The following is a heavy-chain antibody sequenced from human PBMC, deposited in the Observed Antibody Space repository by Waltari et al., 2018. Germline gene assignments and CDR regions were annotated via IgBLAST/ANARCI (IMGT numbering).Heavy chain of an antibody. CDR3: ARDGGRRGFFWELLSGDY. Sequence: QVQLVQSGAEVKKPGASVKVSCKASGYTFTSSGISWVRQAPGQGLEWMGWISAYNGNTNYAQKLQGRVTMTTDTSTSTAYMELRSLRSDDTAVYYCARDGGRRGFFWELLSGDYWGQGTLVTVSS. CDR1: GYTFTSSG. D-gene: IGHD1-26*01. CDR2: ISAYNGNT. V-gene: IGHV1-18*01. J-gene: IGHJ4*02.